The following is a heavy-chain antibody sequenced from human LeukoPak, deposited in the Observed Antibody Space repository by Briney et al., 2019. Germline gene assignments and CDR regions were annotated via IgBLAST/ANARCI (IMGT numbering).Heavy chain of an antibody. CDR3: AREGPTYYYDSSGPL. V-gene: IGHV1-69*05. Sequence: SVKVSCKASGGTFSSYAISWVRQAPGQGLEWMGGIIPIFGTANYAQKFQGRVTITTDESTSTAYMELSGLRSEDTAVYYCAREGPTYYYDSSGPLWGQGTLVTVSS. D-gene: IGHD3-22*01. CDR2: IIPIFGTA. J-gene: IGHJ4*02. CDR1: GGTFSSYA.